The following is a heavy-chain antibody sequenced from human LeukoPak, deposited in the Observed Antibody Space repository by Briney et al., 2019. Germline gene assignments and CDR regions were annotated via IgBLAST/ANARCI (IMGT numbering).Heavy chain of an antibody. J-gene: IGHJ6*03. V-gene: IGHV4-59*01. CDR1: GGSISSYY. Sequence: SETLSLTCTVSGGSISSYYWSWIRQPPGKGLEWIGYIYYSGSTNYNPSLESRVTISVDTSKNQFSLKLSSVTAADTAVYYCASLPYYDFWSGYSGYYYMDVWGKGTTVTVSS. D-gene: IGHD3-3*01. CDR3: ASLPYYDFWSGYSGYYYMDV. CDR2: IYYSGST.